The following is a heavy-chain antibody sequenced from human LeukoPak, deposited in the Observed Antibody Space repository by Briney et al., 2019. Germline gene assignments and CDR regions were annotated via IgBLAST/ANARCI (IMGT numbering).Heavy chain of an antibody. V-gene: IGHV3-64*01. CDR3: ARSQASSGYYYDY. J-gene: IGHJ4*02. Sequence: GGSLRLSCAASGFTFSSYAMHWVRQAPGKGLDYVSAISGNGGSTYYANSVKARFTISRDNSKNTVYLQMGSLRAEDMAVYYCARSQASSGYYYDYWGQGTLVTVSS. CDR2: ISGNGGST. D-gene: IGHD3-22*01. CDR1: GFTFSSYA.